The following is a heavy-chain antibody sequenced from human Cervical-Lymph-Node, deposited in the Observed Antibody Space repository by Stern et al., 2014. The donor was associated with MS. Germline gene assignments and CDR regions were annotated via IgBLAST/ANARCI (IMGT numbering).Heavy chain of an antibody. D-gene: IGHD5-18*01. CDR2: MSNSGAT. CDR1: GASIKNFY. CDR3: ARGRHTAMVTSGRYFDL. Sequence: QVQLQESGPGRVQPSETLSLTCTVSGASIKNFYWNWIRQPPGKGLEWIGYMSNSGATYYDPSLKSRVPVSMDASKQQFSLSLSSVTAADTAVYFCARGRHTAMVTSGRYFDLWGQGTLVTVSS. V-gene: IGHV4-59*01. J-gene: IGHJ4*02.